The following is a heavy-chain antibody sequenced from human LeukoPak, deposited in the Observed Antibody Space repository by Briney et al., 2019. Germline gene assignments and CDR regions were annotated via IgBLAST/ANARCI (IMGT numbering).Heavy chain of an antibody. CDR3: ARVPFDYYDSSGPFDY. CDR2: INSDGSST. J-gene: IGHJ4*02. CDR1: GFTFSSYW. V-gene: IGHV3-74*01. D-gene: IGHD3-22*01. Sequence: GGSLRLSCAASGFTFSSYWMHWVRQAPGKGLVWVSRINSDGSSTSFADSVKGRFTISRDNAKNTLYLQMNSLRAEDTAVYYCARVPFDYYDSSGPFDYWGQGTLVTVSS.